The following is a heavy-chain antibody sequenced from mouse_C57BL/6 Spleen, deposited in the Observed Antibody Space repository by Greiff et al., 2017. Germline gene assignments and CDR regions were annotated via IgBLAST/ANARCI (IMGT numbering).Heavy chain of an antibody. D-gene: IGHD1-1*01. CDR2: ISSGGSYT. V-gene: IGHV5-6*01. J-gene: IGHJ1*03. CDR3: ARLTTVVAERYFDV. Sequence: EVQLVESGGDLVKPGGSLKLSCAASGFTFSSYGMSWVRQTPDKRLEWVATISSGGSYTYYPDSVKGRFTISRDNAKNTLYLQMSSLKSEDTAMYYCARLTTVVAERYFDVWGTGTTVTVSS. CDR1: GFTFSSYG.